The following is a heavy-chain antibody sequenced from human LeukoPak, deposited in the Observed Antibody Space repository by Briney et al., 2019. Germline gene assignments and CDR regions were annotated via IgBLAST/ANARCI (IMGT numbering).Heavy chain of an antibody. V-gene: IGHV3-21*01. D-gene: IGHD1-26*01. CDR2: ISSSSSYI. CDR3: ARDTEWSYGPPDY. J-gene: IGHJ4*02. CDR1: GFTFSSYS. Sequence: GGSLRLSCAASGFTFSSYSMNWVRQAPGKGLEWVSSISSSSSYIYYADSVKGRFTISRDNAKNSLYLQMNSLRAEDTAVYYCARDTEWSYGPPDYWGQGTLVTVSS.